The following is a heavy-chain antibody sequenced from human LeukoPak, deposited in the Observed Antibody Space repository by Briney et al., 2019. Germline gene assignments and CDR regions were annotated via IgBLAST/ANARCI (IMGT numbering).Heavy chain of an antibody. CDR2: INPNSGGT. V-gene: IGHV1-2*02. Sequence: ASVKVSCKASGYTFTGYYMHWVRQAPGQGLEWMGWINPNSGGTNYAQKFQGRVTMTRDTSISTAYMELSRLRSDDTAVYYCARPRTAQQLVPKYWGQGTLVTVPS. D-gene: IGHD6-13*01. J-gene: IGHJ4*02. CDR1: GYTFTGYY. CDR3: ARPRTAQQLVPKY.